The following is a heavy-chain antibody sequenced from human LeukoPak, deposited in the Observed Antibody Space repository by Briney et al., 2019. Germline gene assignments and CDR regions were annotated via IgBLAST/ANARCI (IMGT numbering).Heavy chain of an antibody. D-gene: IGHD2-15*01. CDR1: GDSINDHY. CDR2: IYSSVST. Sequence: SETLSLTCTVSGDSINDHYWSWIRQPPGEGLEWIGYIYSSVSTNYNPSLKSRVTISIDTSKSQFSLKLTSVTAADTGVYYCARQRCSGNTCYRVDQLYYMDVWGQGALVTVSS. CDR3: ARQRCSGNTCYRVDQLYYMDV. J-gene: IGHJ4*02. V-gene: IGHV4-4*09.